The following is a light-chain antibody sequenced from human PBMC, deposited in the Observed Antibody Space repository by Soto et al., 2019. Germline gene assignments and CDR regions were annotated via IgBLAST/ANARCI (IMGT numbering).Light chain of an antibody. CDR1: SSAVGVYKY. CDR3: CSHSGSDTWV. J-gene: IGLJ3*02. Sequence: QSVLTQPRSVSGSPGQSVTLSCTGTSSAVGVYKYVSWYEHHPGKAPKLIIYNDTKRPSGVPDRFSASKSGNTASLTISGRQAEEEADYYCCSHSGSDTWVFGGGTKVTVL. V-gene: IGLV2-11*01. CDR2: NDT.